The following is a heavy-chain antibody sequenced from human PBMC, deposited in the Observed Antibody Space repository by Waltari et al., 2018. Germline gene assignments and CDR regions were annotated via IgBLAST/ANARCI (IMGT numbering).Heavy chain of an antibody. CDR3: AREVVPPHTIVVNWFDP. J-gene: IGHJ5*02. Sequence: EVQLLESGGGLVQPGGSLRLSCAASGFTFSNHAMSWVRQAPGKGLEWVSVITYDGRTKYSADSVRDRFTISRDNSRNTLYLEMNSLRAEDTAVYYCAREVVPPHTIVVNWFDPWGQGTLVTVSS. CDR2: ITYDGRTK. CDR1: GFTFSNHA. V-gene: IGHV3-23*01. D-gene: IGHD2-2*01.